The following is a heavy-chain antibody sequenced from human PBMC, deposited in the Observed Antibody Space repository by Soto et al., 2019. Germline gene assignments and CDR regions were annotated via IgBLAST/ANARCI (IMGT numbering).Heavy chain of an antibody. J-gene: IGHJ5*02. D-gene: IGHD3-10*01. CDR2: IIPILGIA. CDR3: AREDVSVRGVIITDPFDP. Sequence: ASVKVSCKASGGTFSSYTISWVRQAPGQGLEWMGRIIPILGIANYAQKFQGRVTITADKSTSTAYMELSSLRSEDTAVYYCAREDVSVRGVIITDPFDPWGQGTLVTVSS. V-gene: IGHV1-69*04. CDR1: GGTFSSYT.